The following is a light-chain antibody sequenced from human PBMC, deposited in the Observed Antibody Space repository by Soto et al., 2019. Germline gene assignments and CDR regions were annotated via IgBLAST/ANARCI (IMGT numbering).Light chain of an antibody. CDR3: QQYGNWPPVT. Sequence: EIVMTQSPATLSVSPGERATLSCRASQSVSSNLSWYQQKPGQAPRLLIFGASTRTTAIPARFSGSGSGTEFTLTISRLQSEDFAVYYCQQYGNWPPVTFGQGTKVEIK. CDR1: QSVSSN. V-gene: IGKV3-15*01. CDR2: GAS. J-gene: IGKJ1*01.